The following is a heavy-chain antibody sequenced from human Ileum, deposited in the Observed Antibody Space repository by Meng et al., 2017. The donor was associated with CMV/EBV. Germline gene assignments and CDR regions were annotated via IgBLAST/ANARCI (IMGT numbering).Heavy chain of an antibody. Sequence: GGSLRLSCAASGFTFSSHSMNWVRQAPGKGLEWVSYIKSGGDTKHYADSVKGRFTISRDNAENSLYLQMNSLRAEDTAVYYCARDTGSPRWGGYYGWFDPWGQGTLVTVSS. CDR2: IKSGGDTK. CDR3: ARDTGSPRWGGYYGWFDP. CDR1: GFTFSSHS. J-gene: IGHJ5*02. D-gene: IGHD3-3*01. V-gene: IGHV3-48*04.